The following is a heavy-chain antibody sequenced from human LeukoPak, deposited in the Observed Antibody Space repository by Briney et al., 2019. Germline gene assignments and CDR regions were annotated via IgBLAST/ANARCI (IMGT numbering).Heavy chain of an antibody. CDR3: AKDEIAYCGGDCYSAFGY. CDR2: IKQDGSEK. D-gene: IGHD2-21*02. J-gene: IGHJ4*02. CDR1: GFTFSSYW. V-gene: IGHV3-7*03. Sequence: PGGSLRLSCAASGFTFSSYWMSWVRQAPGKGLEWVANIKQDGSEKYYVDSVKGRFTISRDNSKNTLYLQMNSLRAEDTAVYYCAKDEIAYCGGDCYSAFGYWGQGTLVTVSS.